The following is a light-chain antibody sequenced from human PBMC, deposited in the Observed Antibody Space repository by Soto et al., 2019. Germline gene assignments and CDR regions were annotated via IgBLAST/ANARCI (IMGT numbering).Light chain of an antibody. CDR3: QQYNNWPRT. CDR1: QSVSSD. Sequence: EIVITHSPSTLSVSPGGRATLSCRASQSVSSDLAWYHQKPGQAPRLPIYGASTRATGIPARFSGSGSGTEFTLTINSLQSEDFAVYYCQQYNNWPRTFGQGTKVDIK. J-gene: IGKJ1*01. CDR2: GAS. V-gene: IGKV3-15*01.